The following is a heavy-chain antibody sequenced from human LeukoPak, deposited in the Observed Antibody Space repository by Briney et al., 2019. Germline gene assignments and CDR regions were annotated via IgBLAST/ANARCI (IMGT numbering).Heavy chain of an antibody. CDR1: GGSISNYY. CDR2: IDYTGTT. Sequence: SETLSLTCSVSGGSISNYYWSWIRQSPGKGLEWIGYIDYTGTTNYNPSLNSRVSISVDTSKNHFSLKLSSVTAADTALYYCARDFRSQNSEYFQHWGQGTLVTVSS. CDR3: ARDFRSQNSEYFQH. J-gene: IGHJ1*01. V-gene: IGHV4-59*01. D-gene: IGHD1-7*01.